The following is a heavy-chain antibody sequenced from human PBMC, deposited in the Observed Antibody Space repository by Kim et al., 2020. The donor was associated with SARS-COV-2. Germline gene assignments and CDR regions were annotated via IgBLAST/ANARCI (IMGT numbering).Heavy chain of an antibody. D-gene: IGHD3-10*01. CDR1: GYTFTSYF. V-gene: IGHV1-46*01. J-gene: IGHJ4*02. Sequence: ASVKVSCKASGYTFTSYFMHWVRQAPGQGLEWMGVINPTGGSTSYAQKFQGRVTMTRDTSTSTVYMELSSLRSEDTAGYYCARRRGGVRAEYYFDYWGQG. CDR2: INPTGGST. CDR3: ARRRGGVRAEYYFDY.